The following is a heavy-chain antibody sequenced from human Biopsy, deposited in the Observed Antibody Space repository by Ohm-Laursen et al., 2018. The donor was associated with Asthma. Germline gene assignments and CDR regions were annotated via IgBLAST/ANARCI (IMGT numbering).Heavy chain of an antibody. Sequence: SLRLSCTASGFVFSQCDMHWVRQGPGKGLEWVALVSSDGHNKYYEDSVKGRFTISRDNSRNRLYLQINRLTVEDSAVYFCARQPGQDYGDSSGFDIWGQGTKVAVSS. D-gene: IGHD3-22*01. J-gene: IGHJ3*02. CDR1: GFVFSQCD. CDR2: VSSDGHNK. CDR3: ARQPGQDYGDSSGFDI. V-gene: IGHV3-30*03.